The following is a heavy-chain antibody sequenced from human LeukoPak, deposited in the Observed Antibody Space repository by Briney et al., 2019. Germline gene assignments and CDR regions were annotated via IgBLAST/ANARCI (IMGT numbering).Heavy chain of an antibody. J-gene: IGHJ6*02. CDR1: GFTSSSYS. CDR2: ISSSSSYI. Sequence: GGSLRLSCAASGFTSSSYSMNWVRQAPGKGLEWVSSISSSSSYIYYADSVKGRFTISRDNAKNSLYLQMNSLRAEDTAVYYCVRVKKRSYSYYYGMDVWGQGTTVTVSS. V-gene: IGHV3-21*01. CDR3: VRVKKRSYSYYYGMDV. D-gene: IGHD1-26*01.